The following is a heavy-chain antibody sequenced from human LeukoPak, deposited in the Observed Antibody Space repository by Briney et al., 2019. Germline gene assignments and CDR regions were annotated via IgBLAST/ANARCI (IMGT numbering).Heavy chain of an antibody. CDR2: IIGNSDNT. V-gene: IGHV1-18*01. CDR1: GYTFSNYA. Sequence: ASVKVSCKASGYTFSNYAISWVRQAPGHGLEWMGWIIGNSDNTKYVEEFQGRVTMTTDTSTNTADMELRSLTSDDTAVYYCARVHGYNIGIYYFDYWGQGTLVTVSS. CDR3: ARVHGYNIGIYYFDY. J-gene: IGHJ4*02. D-gene: IGHD5-18*01.